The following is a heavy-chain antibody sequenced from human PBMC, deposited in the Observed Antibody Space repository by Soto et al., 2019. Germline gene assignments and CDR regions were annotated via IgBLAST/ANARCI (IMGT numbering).Heavy chain of an antibody. Sequence: VQLVQSEAEVKKPGSSVKVSCKASGGTFSNNAISWVRQAPGEGLEWMGGIIPAFDRANYAQKFQGRVTITADESTSTAYMDLSSLRSEDTAVYYCARDTREITRVRGVIPYYVYHMDVWGQGTTVTVSS. D-gene: IGHD3-10*01. V-gene: IGHV1-69*01. J-gene: IGHJ6*02. CDR2: IIPAFDRA. CDR3: ARDTREITRVRGVIPYYVYHMDV. CDR1: GGTFSNNA.